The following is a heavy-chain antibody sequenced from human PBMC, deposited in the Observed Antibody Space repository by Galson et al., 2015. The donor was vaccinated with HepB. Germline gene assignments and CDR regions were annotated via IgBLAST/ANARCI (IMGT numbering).Heavy chain of an antibody. CDR1: GFTFTNAY. J-gene: IGHJ4*02. V-gene: IGHV3-15*01. CDR2: IKSKTDGGTT. CDR3: TTYSGGWN. D-gene: IGHD3-10*01. Sequence: SLRLSCAASGFTFTNAYMSWVRQAPGKGLEWVGRIKSKTDGGTTDFAAPVKDRFTISRDDSKNTLYLQINSLRTEDTAVYYCTTYSGGWNWGQGTLVTVST.